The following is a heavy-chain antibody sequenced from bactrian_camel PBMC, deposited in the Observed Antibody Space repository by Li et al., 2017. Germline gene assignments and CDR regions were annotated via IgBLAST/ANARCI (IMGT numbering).Heavy chain of an antibody. CDR2: ITSDGVT. J-gene: IGHJ6*01. D-gene: IGHD2*01. V-gene: IGHV3S53*01. CDR1: EYVFNHCT. CDR3: AANRVCHNRPWLRASEWRA. Sequence: HVQLVESGGGSVQTGGSLLLSCVASEYVFNHCTLGWYRHAPGKDREMVSIITSDGVTRTADSVKGRFTISKENAKTTTYLRMNSLKPEDSAVYFCAANRVCHNRPWLRASEWRAWGRGTQVTVS.